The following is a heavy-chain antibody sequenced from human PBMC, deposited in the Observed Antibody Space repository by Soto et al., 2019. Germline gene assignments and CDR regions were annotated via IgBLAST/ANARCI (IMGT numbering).Heavy chain of an antibody. J-gene: IGHJ4*02. CDR3: ARDYDFWSGYSRGYYFDY. CDR2: IYYSGST. V-gene: IGHV4-31*03. D-gene: IGHD3-3*01. CDR1: GGSSISGGYC. Sequence: TLPHTSTVSGGSSISGGYCWSWIRKHPGKGLEWIGYIYYSGSTYYNPSLKSRVTISVDTSKNQFSLKLSSVTAADTAVYYCARDYDFWSGYSRGYYFDYWGQGTLVTVSS.